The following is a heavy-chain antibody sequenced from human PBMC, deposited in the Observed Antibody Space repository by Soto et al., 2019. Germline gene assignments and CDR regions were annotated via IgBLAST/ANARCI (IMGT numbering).Heavy chain of an antibody. CDR1: GGSISSYY. CDR2: IYYSGST. V-gene: IGHV4-59*01. D-gene: IGHD6-13*01. CDR3: ARVSFSSWYNWFDP. Sequence: PSETQSLTCTVSGGSISSYYGSWIRQPPGKGLEWIGYIYYSGSTNYNPSLKSRVTISVDTSKNQFSLKLSSVTAADTAVYYCARVSFSSWYNWFDPWGQGTLVTVSS. J-gene: IGHJ5*02.